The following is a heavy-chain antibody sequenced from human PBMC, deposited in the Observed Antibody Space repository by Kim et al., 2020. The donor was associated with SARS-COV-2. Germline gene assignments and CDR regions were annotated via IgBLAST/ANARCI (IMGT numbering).Heavy chain of an antibody. CDR3: ARVGPYDSSGS. Sequence: TNYDPSLKSRVTLSVDTSKNQFSLKLSSVTAADTAVYYCARVGPYDSSGSWGQGTLVTVSS. V-gene: IGHV4-59*01. J-gene: IGHJ4*02. CDR2: T. D-gene: IGHD3-22*01.